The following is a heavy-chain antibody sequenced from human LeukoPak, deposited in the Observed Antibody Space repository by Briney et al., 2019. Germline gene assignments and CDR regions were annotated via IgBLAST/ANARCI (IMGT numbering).Heavy chain of an antibody. CDR1: GFTFSTFW. J-gene: IGHJ4*02. D-gene: IGHD3-9*01. CDR3: ARDLTGPVDY. CDR2: INPEETTT. V-gene: IGHV3-74*01. Sequence: GGSLRLSCSASGFTFSTFWMPWVRQAPGKGLVWVSRINPEETTTTYADSVRGRFTISRDNAKNTLYLQMNSLTAEDTAVYYCARDLTGPVDYWGQGTLVTVSS.